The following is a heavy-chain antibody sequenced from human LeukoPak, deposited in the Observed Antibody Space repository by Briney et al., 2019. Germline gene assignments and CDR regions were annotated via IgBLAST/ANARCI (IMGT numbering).Heavy chain of an antibody. Sequence: EPGGSLRLSCAASGFTFSSYGMHWVRQAPGKGLEWVAFMQYDGSNKFYADSVKGRFTISRDNSKNALYLQMNSLRVEDSATYYCAKDHDYFDRSGYSGGFDYWGQGTLVTVSS. CDR2: MQYDGSNK. D-gene: IGHD3-22*01. CDR1: GFTFSSYG. CDR3: AKDHDYFDRSGYSGGFDY. J-gene: IGHJ4*02. V-gene: IGHV3-30*02.